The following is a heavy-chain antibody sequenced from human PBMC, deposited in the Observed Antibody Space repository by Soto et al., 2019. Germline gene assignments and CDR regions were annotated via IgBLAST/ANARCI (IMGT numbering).Heavy chain of an antibody. Sequence: GGSLRLSCAASGFTFSSYAMSWVRQAPGKGLEWVSAISGSGGSTYYADTVKGRFTISRDNSKNTLYLQMNSLRAEDTAVYYCAKVTVSTIAVALFDYWGQGTLVTVSS. CDR3: AKVTVSTIAVALFDY. V-gene: IGHV3-23*01. J-gene: IGHJ4*02. CDR1: GFTFSSYA. D-gene: IGHD6-19*01. CDR2: ISGSGGST.